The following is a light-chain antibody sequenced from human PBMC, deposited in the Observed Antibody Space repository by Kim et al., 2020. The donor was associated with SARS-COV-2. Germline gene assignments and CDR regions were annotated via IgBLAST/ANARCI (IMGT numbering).Light chain of an antibody. J-gene: IGLJ2*01. CDR3: QVWDSSPRV. CDR2: RDS. V-gene: IGLV3-9*01. Sequence: SGDLGQTARITCGGNNIGSKNVHWYQQKPGQAPVLVIYRDSNWPSGIPERFSGSNSGNTATLTISRAQAGDEADYYCQVWDSSPRVFGGGTQLTVL. CDR1: NIGSKN.